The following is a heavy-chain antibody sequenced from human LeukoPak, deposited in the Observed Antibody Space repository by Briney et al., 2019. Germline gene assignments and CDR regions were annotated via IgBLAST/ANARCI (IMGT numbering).Heavy chain of an antibody. J-gene: IGHJ4*02. CDR1: GGSIRSSSYY. CDR3: ASGHYDSSGYYYPFDY. V-gene: IGHV4-39*01. D-gene: IGHD3-22*01. CDR2: IYYSGST. Sequence: SETLSLTCTVSGGSIRSSSYYWGGIRQPPGKGLEWIGSIYYSGSTYYNPSLKSRVTISVDTSKNQVSLRLSSVTAADTAVYYCASGHYDSSGYYYPFDYRGQGTLVTVSS.